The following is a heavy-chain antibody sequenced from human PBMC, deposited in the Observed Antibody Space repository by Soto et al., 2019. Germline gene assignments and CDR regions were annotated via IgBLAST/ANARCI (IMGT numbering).Heavy chain of an antibody. D-gene: IGHD6-13*01. CDR3: ARVMSYSSSWYFDY. V-gene: IGHV3-33*01. CDR1: GFTFSSYG. Sequence: GGSLRLSCAASGFTFSSYGMHWVRQAPGKGLEWVAVIWYDGSNKYYADSVKGRFTISRDNSKNTLYLQMNSLRAEDTAVYYCARVMSYSSSWYFDYWGQGTLVTVSS. J-gene: IGHJ4*02. CDR2: IWYDGSNK.